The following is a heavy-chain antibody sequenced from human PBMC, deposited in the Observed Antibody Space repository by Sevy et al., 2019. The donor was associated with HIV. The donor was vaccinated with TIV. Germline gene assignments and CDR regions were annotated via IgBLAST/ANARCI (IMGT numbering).Heavy chain of an antibody. CDR3: ARAESITIFGVVIAGKYYFDD. CDR2: IYPGDSDT. V-gene: IGHV5-51*01. J-gene: IGHJ4*02. CDR1: GYSFTSYW. D-gene: IGHD3-3*01. Sequence: GESLKISCKGSGYSFTSYWIGWVRQMPGKGLEWMGIIYPGDSDTSYSPSFQGQVTISADKSISTAYLQWRSLKDSDTAMYYCARAESITIFGVVIAGKYYFDDWGEGTQVTVSS.